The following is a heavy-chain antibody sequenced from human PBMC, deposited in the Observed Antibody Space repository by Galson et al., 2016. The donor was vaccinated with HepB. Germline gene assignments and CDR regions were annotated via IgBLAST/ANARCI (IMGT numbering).Heavy chain of an antibody. D-gene: IGHD7-27*01. J-gene: IGHJ6*03. CDR1: GYNFTGYY. Sequence: SVKVSCKASGYNFTGYYMNWVRQAPGQGPEWMGWINPSTGSTNYAQKFQGWVTMTRDTSITTAYMELSRLKSDDTAVYFCARSRAYITYLDGLLGPGNPGHRRLSDTHPARNPIPSAGRVDYMDVWGKGTTVTVSS. CDR2: INPSTGST. V-gene: IGHV1-2*04. CDR3: ARSRAYITYLDGLLGPGNPGHRRLSDTHPARNPIPSAGRVDYMDV.